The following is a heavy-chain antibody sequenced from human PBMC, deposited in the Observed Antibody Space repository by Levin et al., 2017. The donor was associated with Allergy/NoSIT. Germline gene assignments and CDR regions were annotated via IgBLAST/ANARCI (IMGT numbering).Heavy chain of an antibody. CDR3: AKDYGGPYIAAAGTLRFGPPDY. J-gene: IGHJ4*02. CDR1: GFTFSSYG. Sequence: GGSLRLSCAASGFTFSSYGMHWVRQAPGKGLEWVAVISYDGSNKYYADSVKGRFTISRDNSKNTLYLQMNRLRAEDTAVYYCAKDYGGPYIAAAGTLRFGPPDYWGQGTLVTVSS. V-gene: IGHV3-30*18. CDR2: ISYDGSNK. D-gene: IGHD6-13*01.